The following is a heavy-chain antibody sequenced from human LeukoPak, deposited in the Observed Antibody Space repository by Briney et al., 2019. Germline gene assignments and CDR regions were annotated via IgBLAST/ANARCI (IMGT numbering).Heavy chain of an antibody. CDR1: GGSISSGDYY. CDR3: ARYYGSGSYYPDAFDI. CDR2: IYYSGST. J-gene: IGHJ3*02. V-gene: IGHV4-30-4*01. Sequence: SETLSLTCTVSGGSISSGDYYWSWIRQPPGKGLEWIGYIYYSGSTYYNPSLKSRVTISVDTSKNQLSLKLSSVTAADTAVYYCARYYGSGSYYPDAFDIWGQGTMVTVSS. D-gene: IGHD3-10*01.